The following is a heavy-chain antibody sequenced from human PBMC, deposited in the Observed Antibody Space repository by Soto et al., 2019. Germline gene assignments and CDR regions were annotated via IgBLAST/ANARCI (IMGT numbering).Heavy chain of an antibody. CDR1: GYTFTTYG. CDR2: ISAYNGNT. D-gene: IGHD6-6*01. V-gene: IGHV1-18*01. Sequence: QVQLVQSGAEVKKPGASVKVSCKASGYTFTTYGISWVRQAPGQGLEWMGWISAYNGNTKYVQRLRGRVTMTTDTSTSTAYMELRSLRSDDTAVYYCARDLIAVRPGWFDPWGQGTLVTVSS. J-gene: IGHJ5*02. CDR3: ARDLIAVRPGWFDP.